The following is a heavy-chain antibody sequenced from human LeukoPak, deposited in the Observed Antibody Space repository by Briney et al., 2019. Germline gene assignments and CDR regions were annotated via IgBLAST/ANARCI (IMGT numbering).Heavy chain of an antibody. CDR2: ISSSSSYI. CDR1: GFTFSSYS. CDR3: ASVVATARTGYYFDY. D-gene: IGHD5-12*01. J-gene: IGHJ4*02. Sequence: GGSLRLSCAASGFTFSSYSMNWVRQAPGKGLERVSSISSSSSYIYYADSVKGRFTISRDNAKNSLYLQMNSLRAEDTAVYYCASVVATARTGYYFDYWGQGTLVTVSS. V-gene: IGHV3-21*01.